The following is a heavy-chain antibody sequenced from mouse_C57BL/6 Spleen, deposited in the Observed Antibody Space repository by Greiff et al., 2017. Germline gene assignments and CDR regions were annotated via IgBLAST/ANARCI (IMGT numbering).Heavy chain of an antibody. CDR2: IDPSDSYT. CDR3: ARRAYDYESYYAMDY. D-gene: IGHD2-4*01. V-gene: IGHV1-59*01. Sequence: VQLQQPGAELVRPGTSVKLSCKASGYTFTSYWMHWVKQRPGQGLEWIGVIDPSDSYTNYNQKFKGKATLTVDTSSSTAYMQLSSLTSEDSAVDYCARRAYDYESYYAMDYWGQGTSVTVSS. CDR1: GYTFTSYW. J-gene: IGHJ4*01.